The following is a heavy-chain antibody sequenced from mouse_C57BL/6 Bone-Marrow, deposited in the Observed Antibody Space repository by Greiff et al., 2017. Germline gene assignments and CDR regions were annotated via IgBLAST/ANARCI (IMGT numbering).Heavy chain of an antibody. D-gene: IGHD1-1*01. CDR3: ASQALLFDY. J-gene: IGHJ2*01. V-gene: IGHV5-6*01. CDR2: ISSGGSYT. Sequence: VNVVESGGDLVKPGGSLKLSCAASGFTFSSYGMSWVRQTPDKRLEWVATISSGGSYTYYPDSVKGRFTISRDNAKNTMYLQMSSLKSEDTAMYYCASQALLFDYWGQGTTLTVSS. CDR1: GFTFSSYG.